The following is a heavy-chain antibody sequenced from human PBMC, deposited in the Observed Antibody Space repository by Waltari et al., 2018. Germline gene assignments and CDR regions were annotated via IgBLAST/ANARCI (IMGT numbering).Heavy chain of an antibody. Sequence: QVQLQESGPGLVKPSETLSLTCAVSGYSISSGYYWGWIRQPPGKGLEWIGSIYHSGSTYYNPSLKSRVTISVDTSKNQFSLKLSSVTAADTAVYYCARDGGSRVGYFDYWGQGTLVTVSS. D-gene: IGHD3-3*01. CDR1: GYSISSGYY. CDR3: ARDGGSRVGYFDY. CDR2: IYHSGST. V-gene: IGHV4-38-2*02. J-gene: IGHJ4*02.